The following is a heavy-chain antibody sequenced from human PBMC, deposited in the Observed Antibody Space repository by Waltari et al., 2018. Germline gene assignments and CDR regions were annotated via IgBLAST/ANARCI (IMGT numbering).Heavy chain of an antibody. J-gene: IGHJ3*02. Sequence: QLQLQESGPGLVKPSETLSLTCTVSGGSISSSSYYWGWIRQPPGKGLEWIGSIYYSGRTYANPSLKSRVTISVDTSKNQFSLKLSSVTAADTAVYYCARRGYDSRGYDAFDIWGQGTMVTVSS. CDR1: GGSISSSSYY. V-gene: IGHV4-39*01. CDR2: IYYSGRT. D-gene: IGHD3-22*01. CDR3: ARRGYDSRGYDAFDI.